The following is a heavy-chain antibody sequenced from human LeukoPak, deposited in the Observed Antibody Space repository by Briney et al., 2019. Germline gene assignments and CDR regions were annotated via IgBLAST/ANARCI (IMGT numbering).Heavy chain of an antibody. V-gene: IGHV4-39*01. Sequence: SETLSLTCTVSGGPISTSGYYWGWTRQPPGKGLQWIGSIYYSGSTYYNPSLKSRVTISVDTSKNQFSLKVNTVTAAETAVYYCGRSPIVVIPAAIPTEDVVRPDYFDYWGQGTLVTVSS. CDR1: GGPISTSGYY. J-gene: IGHJ4*02. D-gene: IGHD2-2*02. CDR3: GRSPIVVIPAAIPTEDVVRPDYFDY. CDR2: IYYSGST.